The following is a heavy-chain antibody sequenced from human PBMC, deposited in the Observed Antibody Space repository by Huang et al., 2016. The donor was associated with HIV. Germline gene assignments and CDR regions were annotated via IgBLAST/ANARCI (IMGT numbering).Heavy chain of an antibody. CDR3: ARDWSFGSSTSPED. CDR1: GYTFTDSN. CDR2: INPKRGGT. V-gene: IGHV1-2*02. Sequence: QVQLVQSGAEVKNPGASVRVSCKASGYTFTDSNIHWVRQPPGPGPEWMGWINPKRGGTIYAQRFQGRSTRTRDTTSSTVHMDLRRIQSDATAVYFCARDWSFGSSTSPEDWGQGTLVTVSS. D-gene: IGHD6-6*01. J-gene: IGHJ4*02.